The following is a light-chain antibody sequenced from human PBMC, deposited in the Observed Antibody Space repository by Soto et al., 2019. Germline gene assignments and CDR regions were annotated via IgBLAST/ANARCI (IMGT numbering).Light chain of an antibody. CDR3: QQYKDWPPLT. CDR1: QNVNIN. V-gene: IGKV3D-15*01. J-gene: IGKJ4*01. CDR2: GAS. Sequence: EIVMTQSPVTLSVSPGEGVTLSCRASQNVNINLACYQQRPGQAPRVLIYGASNRASGIPDRFSGSGSGTDFTLSISSLEPDDFALYYCQQYKDWPPLTFGGGTRVEIK.